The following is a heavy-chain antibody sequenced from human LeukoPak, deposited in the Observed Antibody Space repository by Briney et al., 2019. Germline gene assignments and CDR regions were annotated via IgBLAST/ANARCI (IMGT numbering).Heavy chain of an antibody. V-gene: IGHV3-23*01. Sequence: LPGGSLRLSCAASGFTFSSYAMSWVRQAPGKGLEWVSAISGSGGSTYYADSVKGRFTIARDNSTNTLYLQMNSLRAEDTAVYYCAKLKVEQWLDTLNWFDPWGQGTLVTVSS. CDR1: GFTFSSYA. CDR2: ISGSGGST. J-gene: IGHJ5*02. D-gene: IGHD6-19*01. CDR3: AKLKVEQWLDTLNWFDP.